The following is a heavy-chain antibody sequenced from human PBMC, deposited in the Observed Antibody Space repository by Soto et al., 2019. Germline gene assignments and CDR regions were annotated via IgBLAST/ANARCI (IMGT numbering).Heavy chain of an antibody. D-gene: IGHD3-16*01. J-gene: IGHJ4*02. CDR1: GFTFSNYW. CDR2: IYSGGST. V-gene: IGHV3-66*01. CDR3: VGLRVFY. Sequence: GGSLRLSCAASGFTFSNYWMHWVRQAPGKGLEWVSVIYSGGSTYYADSVKGRFTISRDNSKNTLYLQMNSLRAEDTAVYYCVGLRVFYWGQGTLVTVSS.